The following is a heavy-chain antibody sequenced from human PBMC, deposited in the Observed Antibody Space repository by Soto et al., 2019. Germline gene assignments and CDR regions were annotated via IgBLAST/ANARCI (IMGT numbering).Heavy chain of an antibody. J-gene: IGHJ5*02. Sequence: VASVKVSCKVSGYTLTELSMHWVRQAPGKGLEWMGGFDPEDGETIYAQKFQGRVSMTEDTSTDTAYMALSSLRSADTAVYYCARLSVRSDWFDPWGQGTLVTVSS. CDR1: GYTLTELS. V-gene: IGHV1-24*01. CDR2: FDPEDGET. D-gene: IGHD2-15*01. CDR3: ARLSVRSDWFDP.